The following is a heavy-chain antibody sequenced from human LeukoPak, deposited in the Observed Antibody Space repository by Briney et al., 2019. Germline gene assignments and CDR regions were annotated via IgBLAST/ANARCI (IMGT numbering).Heavy chain of an antibody. J-gene: IGHJ4*02. Sequence: ASVKVSCKASGGTFSSYAISWVRQAPGQGLEWMGGIIPIFGTANYAQKFQGRVTITADESTSTAYMELSSLRSEDTAVYYCARGAKYSGYEYFDYWGQGTLVTVSS. CDR3: ARGAKYSGYEYFDY. CDR2: IIPIFGTA. D-gene: IGHD5-12*01. V-gene: IGHV1-69*13. CDR1: GGTFSSYA.